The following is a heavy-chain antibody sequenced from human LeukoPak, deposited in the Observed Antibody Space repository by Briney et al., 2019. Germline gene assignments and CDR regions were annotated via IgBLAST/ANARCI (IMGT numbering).Heavy chain of an antibody. CDR3: ARGFRYCSSTSCYRAWYFDL. J-gene: IGHJ2*01. CDR1: GGSISSYY. V-gene: IGHV4-59*01. CDR2: IYYSGST. D-gene: IGHD2-2*02. Sequence: PSETLSLTCSVSGGSISSYYWSWIRQPPGKGLEWIGYIYYSGSTNYNPSLKSRVTISVDTSKNQFSLKLSSVTAADTAVYYCARGFRYCSSTSCYRAWYFDLWGRGTLVTVSS.